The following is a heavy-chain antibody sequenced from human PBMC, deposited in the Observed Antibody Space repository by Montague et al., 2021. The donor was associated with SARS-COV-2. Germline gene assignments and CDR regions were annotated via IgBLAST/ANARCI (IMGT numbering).Heavy chain of an antibody. Sequence: SETLSLTCTISGYSGSHYYWSFIRQTPGKGLEWIGFVSSGGNTNYNPSLENRVSISMDTSKSQFSLKLTSVTAADTAVYFCAGGSGWMPDSWGQGTLVTVSS. CDR1: GYSGSHYY. J-gene: IGHJ4*02. V-gene: IGHV4-59*02. D-gene: IGHD3-3*01. CDR2: VSSGGNT. CDR3: AGGSGWMPDS.